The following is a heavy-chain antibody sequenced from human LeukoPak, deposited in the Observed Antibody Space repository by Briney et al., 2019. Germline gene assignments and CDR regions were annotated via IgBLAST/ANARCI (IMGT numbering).Heavy chain of an antibody. Sequence: SGGSLILSCAVSGFTFSNAWMSWVRQAPGKGLEWVGRIKSKADGGAADYAAPVKGRFTISRDDSKNTLYLQMDSLKTEDTAVYYCATEYRHSSGWYGAFDIWGQGTMVTVSS. CDR2: IKSKADGGAA. CDR3: ATEYRHSSGWYGAFDI. J-gene: IGHJ3*02. V-gene: IGHV3-15*01. D-gene: IGHD6-19*01. CDR1: GFTFSNAW.